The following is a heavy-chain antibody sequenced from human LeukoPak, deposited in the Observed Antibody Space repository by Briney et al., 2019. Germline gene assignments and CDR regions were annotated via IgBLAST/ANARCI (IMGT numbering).Heavy chain of an antibody. J-gene: IGHJ3*02. CDR1: GFSIGRYG. CDR2: ISYDGTNK. Sequence: SGRSLRLSCAAAGFSIGRYGMHWVRQAPGKGLKWVAVISYDGTNKHYADSVKGRFTISRDTSKNTLYLQMNSLRVEDTAVYSCARGDGHFDWLFPGTFDIWGQGTVVTVSS. CDR3: ARGDGHFDWLFPGTFDI. V-gene: IGHV3-30*03. D-gene: IGHD3-9*01.